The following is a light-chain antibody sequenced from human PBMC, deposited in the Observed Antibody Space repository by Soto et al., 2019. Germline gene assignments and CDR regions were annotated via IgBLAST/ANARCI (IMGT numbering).Light chain of an antibody. CDR3: QQYNNWPQT. CDR2: AAS. Sequence: EEVMTQSPATLSVSPGERATLXXRASQSVATNLAWYQQRPGQAPRXLIYAASSRATGLPARFSGSGSGTEFTLTISSLQSEDFAVYYCQQYNNWPQTFGQGTKVDIK. CDR1: QSVATN. J-gene: IGKJ1*01. V-gene: IGKV3-15*01.